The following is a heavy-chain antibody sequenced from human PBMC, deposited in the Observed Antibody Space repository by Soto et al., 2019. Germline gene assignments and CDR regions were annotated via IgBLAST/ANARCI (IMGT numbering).Heavy chain of an antibody. CDR2: IYHSGGT. D-gene: IGHD3-10*01. V-gene: IGHV4-4*02. Sequence: QVQLQESGPGLVKPSGTLSLTCAVSGGSISSSNWWSWVRQPPGKGLEWIGEIYHSGGTNYNPSLKSRVTISVDKSKNQFSLKLSSVTAADTAVYYCARGGTMVRGVTYYYDGMGVWGQGTTVTVSS. J-gene: IGHJ6*02. CDR1: GGSISSSNW. CDR3: ARGGTMVRGVTYYYDGMGV.